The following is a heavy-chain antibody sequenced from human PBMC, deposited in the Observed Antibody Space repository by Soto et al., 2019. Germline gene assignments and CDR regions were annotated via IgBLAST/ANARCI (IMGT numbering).Heavy chain of an antibody. V-gene: IGHV1-46*01. CDR3: ALGVDDAFDL. Sequence: QVQLVQSGAEVKTPGASVKVSFKAPGYTFTSYYMHWVRQAPGQGLEWMGIINPSGGSTSYAQKFQGGVPRTRDTSASRVYLELSSLRSEDTAVYYCALGVDDAFDLRGRGRMVVVSS. J-gene: IGHJ3*01. CDR1: GYTFTSYY. CDR2: INPSGGST. D-gene: IGHD2-21*01.